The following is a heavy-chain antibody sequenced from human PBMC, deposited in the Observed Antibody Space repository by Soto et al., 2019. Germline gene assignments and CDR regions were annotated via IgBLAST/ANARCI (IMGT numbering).Heavy chain of an antibody. CDR3: ARVYSSGWYKVLRRDYYYGMDV. V-gene: IGHV3-48*02. Sequence: GGSLRLSCAASGFTFSSYSMNWVRQAPGKGLEWVSYISSSSSTIYYADSVKGRFTISRDNAKNSLYLQMNSLRDEDTAVYYCARVYSSGWYKVLRRDYYYGMDVWGQGTTVTVSS. D-gene: IGHD6-19*01. CDR1: GFTFSSYS. J-gene: IGHJ6*02. CDR2: ISSSSSTI.